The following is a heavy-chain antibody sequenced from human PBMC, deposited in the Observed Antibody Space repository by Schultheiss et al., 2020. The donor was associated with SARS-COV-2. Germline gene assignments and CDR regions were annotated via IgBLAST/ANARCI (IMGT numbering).Heavy chain of an antibody. J-gene: IGHJ3*02. CDR3: TRFLEWGLDAFDI. Sequence: GGSLRLSCAASGFTVSSNYMSWVRQAPGKGLEWVGFIRSKAYGGTTEYAASVKGRFTISRDDSKSIAYLQMNSLKTEDTAVYYCTRFLEWGLDAFDIWGQGTMVTVSS. V-gene: IGHV3-49*04. D-gene: IGHD3-3*01. CDR2: IRSKAYGGTT. CDR1: GFTVSSNY.